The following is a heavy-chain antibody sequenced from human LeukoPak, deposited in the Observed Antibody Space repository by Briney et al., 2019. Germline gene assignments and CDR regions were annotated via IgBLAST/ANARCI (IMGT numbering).Heavy chain of an antibody. CDR3: ARRGTTLNY. D-gene: IGHD1-1*01. CDR2: INHSGST. V-gene: IGHV4-34*01. Sequence: SETLSLTCTVSGGSITSYYWSWIRQPPGKGLEWIGEINHSGSTNYNPSLKSRVTISVDTSKNQFSLKLSSVTAADTAVYYCARRGTTLNYWGQGTLVTVSS. J-gene: IGHJ4*02. CDR1: GGSITSYY.